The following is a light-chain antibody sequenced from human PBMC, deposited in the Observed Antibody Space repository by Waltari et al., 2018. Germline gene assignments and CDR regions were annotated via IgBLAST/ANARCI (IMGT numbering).Light chain of an antibody. Sequence: EIVLTQSPATLSVSPGDRATLSCRASQSVNINLAWYQQKPGQAPRLLIYGASTRATGIPARFSGSGSGTDFTLTISSLQSEDFAVYYCHQFNKWPPTWTFGQGTKVEIK. CDR2: GAS. J-gene: IGKJ1*01. CDR1: QSVNIN. CDR3: HQFNKWPPTWT. V-gene: IGKV3-15*01.